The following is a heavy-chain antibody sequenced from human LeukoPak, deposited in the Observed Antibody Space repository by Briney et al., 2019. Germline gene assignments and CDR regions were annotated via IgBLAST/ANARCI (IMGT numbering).Heavy chain of an antibody. D-gene: IGHD6-13*01. Sequence: GGSLRLSCAASGFTFSSYVMTWVRQAPGKGLEWVSSISSSSSYIYYTDSVKGRFTISRDNAKNSLYLQMNSLRADDTAIYYCARVSLGAAAGTSRWGQGTLVTVSS. CDR3: ARVSLGAAAGTSR. CDR2: ISSSSSYI. CDR1: GFTFSSYV. V-gene: IGHV3-21*01. J-gene: IGHJ4*02.